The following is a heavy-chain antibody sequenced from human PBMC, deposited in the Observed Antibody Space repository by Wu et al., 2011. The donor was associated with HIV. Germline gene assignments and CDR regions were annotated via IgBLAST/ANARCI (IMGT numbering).Heavy chain of an antibody. J-gene: IGHJ4*02. V-gene: IGHV1-69*05. CDR3: ARDEDRSGFLGGDLVY. CDR2: IIPKFGTT. Sequence: QVQLVQSGAEVKKPGSSVKVSCRASGGTFSDSALAWVRQAPGQGLVWMGGIIPKFGTTNYAQRFQGRISISTAESTNLAYMELRQLTSDDTAVYFCARDEDRSGFLGGDLVYWGQGTQVTVSS. D-gene: IGHD6-19*01. CDR1: GGTFSDSA.